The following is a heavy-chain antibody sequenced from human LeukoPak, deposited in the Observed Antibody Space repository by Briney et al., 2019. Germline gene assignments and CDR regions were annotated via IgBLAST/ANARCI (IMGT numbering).Heavy chain of an antibody. CDR3: ASLYNWNDVGDFDY. J-gene: IGHJ4*02. CDR1: GFTFSTYW. V-gene: IGHV3-74*01. D-gene: IGHD1-20*01. Sequence: PGGSLRLSCAASGFTFSTYWMHWVRQAPGKGLVWVSRINTDGSTTSYADSVKGRFTISRDNAKNTLYLQMSSLRAEDTAVYYCASLYNWNDVGDFDYWGQGTLVTVSS. CDR2: INTDGSTT.